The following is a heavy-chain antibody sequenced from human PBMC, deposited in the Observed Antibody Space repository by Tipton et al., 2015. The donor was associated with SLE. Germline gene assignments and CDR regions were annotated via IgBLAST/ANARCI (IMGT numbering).Heavy chain of an antibody. CDR1: GGSISSYY. Sequence: TLSLTCTVTGGSISSYYWSWIRQSPGKGLEWIGFIYYTGSTTYNPSLKSRVTTSVDMSKKQVSLKLTSVTAADTAVYYCARTSHYYDSSGYEWFDPWGQGTLVTASS. V-gene: IGHV4-59*01. CDR2: IYYTGST. D-gene: IGHD3-22*01. CDR3: ARTSHYYDSSGYEWFDP. J-gene: IGHJ5*02.